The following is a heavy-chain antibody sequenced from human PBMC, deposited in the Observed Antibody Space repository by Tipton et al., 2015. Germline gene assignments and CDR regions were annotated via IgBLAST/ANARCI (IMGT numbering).Heavy chain of an antibody. D-gene: IGHD4-17*01. V-gene: IGHV4-59*01. CDR1: GDSISSDY. Sequence: TLSLTCTVSGDSISSDYWSWIRQPPGKGLEWIGYIYYSGTTNYTPSLKSRVTISLDASKNQFSLKLRSVTAADTAVYYCARGPDYAKIGFWGQGILVTVSS. J-gene: IGHJ4*02. CDR3: ARGPDYAKIGF. CDR2: IYYSGTT.